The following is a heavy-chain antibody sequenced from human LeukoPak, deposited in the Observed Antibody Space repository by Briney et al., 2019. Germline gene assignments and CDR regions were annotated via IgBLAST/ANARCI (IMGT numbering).Heavy chain of an antibody. CDR3: ATRPRVGAPY. J-gene: IGHJ4*02. Sequence: GGSLRLSCAASGFTFSSYAMNWVRQAPGKGPEWISGISSSGGVTYYADPVKGRFTISRDNSKNTLFVQMNSLRAGDTAVYYCATRPRVGAPYWGQGTLVTVSS. CDR1: GFTFSSYA. V-gene: IGHV3-23*01. CDR2: ISSSGGVT. D-gene: IGHD1-26*01.